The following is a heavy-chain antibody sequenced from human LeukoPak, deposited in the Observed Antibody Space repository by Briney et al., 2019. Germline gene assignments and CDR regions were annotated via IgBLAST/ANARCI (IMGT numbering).Heavy chain of an antibody. CDR1: GGSISSGDYY. D-gene: IGHD1-26*01. V-gene: IGHV4-30-4*08. Sequence: SETLSLTCTVSGGSISSGDYYWSWIRQPPGKGLEWIGYIYYSGSTYYNPSLKSRVTISVDTSKNQFSLKLSSVTAADTAAYYCARGRSNYYYMDVWGKGTTVTVSS. CDR2: IYYSGST. J-gene: IGHJ6*03. CDR3: ARGRSNYYYMDV.